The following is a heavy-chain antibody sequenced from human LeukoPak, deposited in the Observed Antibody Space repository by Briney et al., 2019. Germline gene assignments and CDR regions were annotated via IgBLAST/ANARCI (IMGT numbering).Heavy chain of an antibody. Sequence: GASLKVSCKASGYTFTSYAISWVRQAPGQGLEWMGWISAYNGNTNYAQKLQGRVTMTTDTSTSTAYMELRSLRSDDTAVYYCARDHRQPPVPATADYWGQGTLVTVSS. CDR1: GYTFTSYA. CDR2: ISAYNGNT. D-gene: IGHD2-2*01. CDR3: ARDHRQPPVPATADY. V-gene: IGHV1-18*01. J-gene: IGHJ4*02.